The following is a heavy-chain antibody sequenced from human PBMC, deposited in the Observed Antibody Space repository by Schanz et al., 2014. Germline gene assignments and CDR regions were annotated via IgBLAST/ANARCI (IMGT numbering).Heavy chain of an antibody. V-gene: IGHV1-8*01. CDR3: ARVSMEFERGKSFYYYMDV. CDR2: TNPNSGDT. D-gene: IGHD3-10*01. Sequence: QVQLVQSGAEAKKPGASVKVSCRASGYPFTSADITWARQAPGQGLEWMGWTNPNSGDTGCPRKFQDRVTMTRNTSISTAYMELNSLPSEDTAVYYCARVSMEFERGKSFYYYMDVWGRGTAVAVSS. CDR1: GYPFTSAD. J-gene: IGHJ6*03.